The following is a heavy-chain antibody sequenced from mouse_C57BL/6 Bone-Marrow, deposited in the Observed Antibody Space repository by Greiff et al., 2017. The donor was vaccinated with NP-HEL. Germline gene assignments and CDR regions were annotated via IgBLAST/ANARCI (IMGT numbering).Heavy chain of an antibody. CDR2: IDPSDSYT. Sequence: VQLQQPGAELVKPGASVKLSCKASGYTFTSYWMQWVKQRPGQGLEWIGEIDPSDSYTNYNQKFKGKATLTVDTSSSTAYMQLSSLTSEDSAVYYCARIHYYGSSYEAMDYWGQGTSVTVSS. V-gene: IGHV1-50*01. CDR1: GYTFTSYW. J-gene: IGHJ4*01. D-gene: IGHD1-1*01. CDR3: ARIHYYGSSYEAMDY.